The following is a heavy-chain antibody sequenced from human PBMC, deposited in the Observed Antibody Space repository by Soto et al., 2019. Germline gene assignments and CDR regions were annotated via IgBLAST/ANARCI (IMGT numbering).Heavy chain of an antibody. CDR2: ISAYNGNT. Sequence: QVQLVQSGAEVKKPGASVKVSCKASGYTFTSYGISWVRQAPGQGLEWMGWISAYNGNTNYAQKLQGRVTMTTDTSTSTAYTELRSLRSNDTAVYYCARPKRAVAGTSWFDPWGQGTLVTVSS. D-gene: IGHD6-19*01. V-gene: IGHV1-18*01. CDR1: GYTFTSYG. J-gene: IGHJ5*02. CDR3: ARPKRAVAGTSWFDP.